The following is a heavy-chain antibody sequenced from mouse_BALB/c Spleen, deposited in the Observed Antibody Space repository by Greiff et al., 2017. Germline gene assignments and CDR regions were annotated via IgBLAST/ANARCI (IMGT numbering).Heavy chain of an antibody. V-gene: IGHV1-5*01. CDR1: GYTFTSYW. CDR3: TREGDYGNTWFAY. CDR2: IYPGNSDT. D-gene: IGHD2-1*01. J-gene: IGHJ3*01. Sequence: EVQLQESGTVLARPGASVKMSCKASGYTFTSYWMHWVNQRPGQGLEWIGAIYPGNSDTSYNQKFKGKAKLTAVTSTSTAYMELSSLTNEDSAVYYCTREGDYGNTWFAYWGQGTLVTVSA.